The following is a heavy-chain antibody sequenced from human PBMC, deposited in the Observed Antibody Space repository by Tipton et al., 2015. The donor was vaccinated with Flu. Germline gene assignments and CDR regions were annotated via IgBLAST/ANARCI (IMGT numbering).Heavy chain of an antibody. J-gene: IGHJ6*02. V-gene: IGHV4-39*07. Sequence: GLVKSSETLSLTCIVSGGSVSSNNYYWGWIRQPPGKGLEWIGSIYYSGSTYTNPSLKSRVTISADTSKNQLSLKLTSVTAADTAVYYCARESARLLHYYGMDVWGQGTTVAVSS. D-gene: IGHD3-3*01. CDR1: GGSVSSNNYY. CDR2: IYYSGST. CDR3: ARESARLLHYYGMDV.